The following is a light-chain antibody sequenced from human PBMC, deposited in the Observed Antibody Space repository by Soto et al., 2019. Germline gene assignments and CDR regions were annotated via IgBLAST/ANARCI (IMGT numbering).Light chain of an antibody. CDR3: QQRADWPIT. J-gene: IGKJ5*01. V-gene: IGKV3-11*01. Sequence: EIVLTQSPGTLSLSPGERATLSCRASQSVSSNLAWYKQKPGQAPRLLSYDASNRATGIPARFSGSGSGTEFTLTISSLEPDDFEVYYCQQRADWPITFGQGTRLEIK. CDR2: DAS. CDR1: QSVSSN.